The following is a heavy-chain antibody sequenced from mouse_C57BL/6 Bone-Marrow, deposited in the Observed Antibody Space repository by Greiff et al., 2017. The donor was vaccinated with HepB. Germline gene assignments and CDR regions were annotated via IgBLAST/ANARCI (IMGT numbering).Heavy chain of an antibody. V-gene: IGHV1-64*01. J-gene: IGHJ4*01. D-gene: IGHD1-1*01. Sequence: QVQLQQPGAELVKPGASVKLSCKASGYTFTSYWMHWVKQRPGQGLEWIGMIHPNSGSTNYNEKFKSKATLTVDKSSSTAYMQLSSLTSEDSAVYYFARIYYYGSSLYYYAMDYWGQGTSVTVSS. CDR1: GYTFTSYW. CDR3: ARIYYYGSSLYYYAMDY. CDR2: IHPNSGST.